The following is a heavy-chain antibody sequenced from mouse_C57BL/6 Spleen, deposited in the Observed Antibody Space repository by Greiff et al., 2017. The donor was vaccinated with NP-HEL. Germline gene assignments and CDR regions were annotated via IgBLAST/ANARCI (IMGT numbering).Heavy chain of an antibody. CDR2: IDPNSGGT. CDR1: GYTFTSYW. D-gene: IGHD2-5*01. Sequence: QVQLQQSGAELVKPGASVKLSCKASGYTFTSYWMHWVKQRPGRGLEWIGRIDPNSGGTKYNEKFKSKATLTVDKPSSTAYMQLSSLTSEDSAVYYCARSRDSNYGAWFAYWGQGTLVTVSA. V-gene: IGHV1-72*01. CDR3: ARSRDSNYGAWFAY. J-gene: IGHJ3*01.